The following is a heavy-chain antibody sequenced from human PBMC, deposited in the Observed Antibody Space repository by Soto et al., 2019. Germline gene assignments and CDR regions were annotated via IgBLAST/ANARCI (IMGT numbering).Heavy chain of an antibody. D-gene: IGHD1-26*01. CDR1: GYMFTTYW. J-gene: IGHJ3*01. CDR3: ARQSGTYDAYAFQF. CDR2: IYPGDSDA. V-gene: IGHV5-51*01. Sequence: GESLKISCKGSGYMFTTYWIGWVRQMPGKGLEWMGIIYPGDSDARYSPSFQGQVTISVDKSISTAYLQWSSLKASDTAMYYCARQSGTYDAYAFQFWGKGTIFTFSS.